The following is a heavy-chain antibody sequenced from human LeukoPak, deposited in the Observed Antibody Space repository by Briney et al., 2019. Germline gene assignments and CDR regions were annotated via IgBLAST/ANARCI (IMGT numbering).Heavy chain of an antibody. CDR1: GFTFSSYA. Sequence: GGSLRLSCAASGFTFSSYAVSWVRQAPGKGLEWVSAISDSGGSTYYADSVKGRFTISRDNTKNTLDLQMNSLRAEDTAVYYCASEREPKFYFYGMDVWGRGTTVTVSS. CDR3: ASEREPKFYFYGMDV. CDR2: ISDSGGST. J-gene: IGHJ6*02. V-gene: IGHV3-23*01. D-gene: IGHD1-26*01.